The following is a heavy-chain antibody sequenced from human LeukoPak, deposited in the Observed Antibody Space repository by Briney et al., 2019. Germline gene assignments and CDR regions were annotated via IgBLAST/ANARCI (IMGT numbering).Heavy chain of an antibody. V-gene: IGHV3-48*04. Sequence: GGSLRLSCAASGFTFSNYNMNWVHQAQGKGLEWVSYISSSSGIIYYADSVKGRFTISRDNAKNSLYLQMDSLRVEDTAVYYCATDFNKGFDPWGQGTLVTVSS. CDR2: ISSSSGII. J-gene: IGHJ5*02. CDR3: ATDFNKGFDP. D-gene: IGHD1/OR15-1a*01. CDR1: GFTFSNYN.